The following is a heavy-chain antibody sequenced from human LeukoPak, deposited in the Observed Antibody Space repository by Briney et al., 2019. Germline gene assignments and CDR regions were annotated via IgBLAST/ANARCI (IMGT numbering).Heavy chain of an antibody. CDR3: ARPGIAAAGTGFDY. D-gene: IGHD6-13*01. Sequence: ASVKVSCKASGYTFTSYDINWVRQATGQGLEWMGWMNPKSGNTGYAQKFQGRVTMTRNTSISTAYMELSSLRSEDTAVYYCARPGIAAAGTGFDYWGQGTLVTVSS. CDR2: MNPKSGNT. J-gene: IGHJ4*02. V-gene: IGHV1-8*01. CDR1: GYTFTSYD.